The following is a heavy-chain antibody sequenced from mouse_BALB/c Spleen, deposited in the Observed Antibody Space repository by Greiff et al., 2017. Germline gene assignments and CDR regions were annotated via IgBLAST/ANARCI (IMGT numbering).Heavy chain of an antibody. V-gene: IGHV1-12*01. Sequence: LQQPGAELVKPGASVKMSCKASGYTFTSYNMHWVKQTPGQGLEWIGAIYPGNGDTSYNQQFKGKATLTADKSSSTASMQLSSLTSEDSAVYYCARGVRGYYAMDYWGQGTSVTVSS. CDR2: IYPGNGDT. CDR1: GYTFTSYN. D-gene: IGHD5-1*01. CDR3: ARGVRGYYAMDY. J-gene: IGHJ4*01.